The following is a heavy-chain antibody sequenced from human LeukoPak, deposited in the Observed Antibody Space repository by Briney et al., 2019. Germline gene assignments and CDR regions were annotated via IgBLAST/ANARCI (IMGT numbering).Heavy chain of an antibody. CDR2: IYYSGST. V-gene: IGHV4-59*01. CDR1: GGSISSYY. J-gene: IGHJ6*02. CDR3: ARDLVTYYYDSSPPGGLNYYYYGMDV. D-gene: IGHD3-22*01. Sequence: ESSETLSLTCTVSGGSISSYYWSWIRQPPGKGLEWIGYIYYSGSTNYNLSLKSRVTISVDTSKNQFSLKLSSVTAADTAVYYCARDLVTYYYDSSPPGGLNYYYYGMDVWGQGTTVTVSS.